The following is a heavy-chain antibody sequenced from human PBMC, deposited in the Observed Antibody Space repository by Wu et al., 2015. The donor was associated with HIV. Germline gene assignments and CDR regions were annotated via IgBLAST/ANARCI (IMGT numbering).Heavy chain of an antibody. CDR3: ARDPGFGSSWDYYYYGMDV. D-gene: IGHD6-13*01. CDR1: GYIFTNFG. V-gene: IGHV1-18*01. J-gene: IGHJ6*02. Sequence: QDHLEQSGPEVKKPGASVKVSCKASGYIFTNFGISWARQTPGQGLEWLGCISTYNGETHSAQSLQGRLTMTTDTSTSTAYLELRSLTSDDTAMYYCARDPGFGSSWDYYYYGMDVWGQGTTVTVS. CDR2: ISTYNGET.